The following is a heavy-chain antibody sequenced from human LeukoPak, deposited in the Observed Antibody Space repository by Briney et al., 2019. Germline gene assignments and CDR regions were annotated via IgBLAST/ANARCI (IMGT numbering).Heavy chain of an antibody. J-gene: IGHJ3*02. CDR1: GFTVNSNY. D-gene: IGHD3-22*01. V-gene: IGHV3-53*01. CDR2: IYSGGNA. CDR3: ARGSTMIIVISPGAFDI. Sequence: GGSLRLSCAAPGFTVNSNYMSWVRQAPGKGLEWVSVIYSGGNAYYADSVKGRFTLSRDNSKNTLYLQMNSLRAEDTAVYYCARGSTMIIVISPGAFDIWGQGTMVTVSS.